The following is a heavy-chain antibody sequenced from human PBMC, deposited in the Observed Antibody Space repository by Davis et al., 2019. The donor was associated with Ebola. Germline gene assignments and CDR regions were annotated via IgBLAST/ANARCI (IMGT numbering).Heavy chain of an antibody. CDR2: IRSKANSYAT. D-gene: IGHD6-6*01. J-gene: IGHJ4*02. CDR3: TYSSSSRGDY. V-gene: IGHV3-73*01. CDR1: GFTFSSYA. Sequence: GESLKISCAASGFTFSSYAMSWVRQAPGKGLEWVGRIRSKANSYATAYAASVKGRFTISRDDSKNTAYLQMNSLKTEDTAVYYCTYSSSSRGDYWGQGTLVTVSS.